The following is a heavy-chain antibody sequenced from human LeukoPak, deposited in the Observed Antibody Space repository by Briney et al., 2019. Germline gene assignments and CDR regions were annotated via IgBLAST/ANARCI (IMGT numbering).Heavy chain of an antibody. CDR1: GFTFSSYA. J-gene: IGHJ4*02. CDR2: IPYDGSNK. CDR3: ARDDEELAAAAQIDY. Sequence: GRSLRLSCAASGFTFSSYAMHWVRQAPGKGLEWVAVIPYDGSNKYYADSVKGRFTISRDNSKNTLYLQMNSLRAEDTAVYYCARDDEELAAAAQIDYWGQGTLVTVSS. V-gene: IGHV3-30-3*01. D-gene: IGHD6-13*01.